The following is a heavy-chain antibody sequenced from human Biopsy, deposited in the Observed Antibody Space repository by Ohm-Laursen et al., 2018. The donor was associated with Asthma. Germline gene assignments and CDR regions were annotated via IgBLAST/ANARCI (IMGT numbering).Heavy chain of an antibody. CDR3: ARSYCGGDCFSPFDY. D-gene: IGHD2-21*01. J-gene: IGHJ4*02. V-gene: IGHV1-69*01. CDR2: IIPIFGTP. CDR1: GGTFNSDA. Sequence: SSVKVSCKSSGGTFNSDAISWVRQAPGQGLEWMGGIIPIFGTPSYAQNFQSRLTITADDSTSTVYMELSSLRSEDTAMYYCARSYCGGDCFSPFDYWGQGTLVTVSS.